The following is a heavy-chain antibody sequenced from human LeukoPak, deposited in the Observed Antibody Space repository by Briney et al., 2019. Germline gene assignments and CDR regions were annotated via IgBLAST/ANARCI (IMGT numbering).Heavy chain of an antibody. Sequence: GGSLRLSCAASGFTFGDYYMTWIRQAPGKGLEWVSYISSSSSTIYYADSVKGRFTISRDNAKNSLYLQMNSLRAEDTAVYYCARDLGSSGFDYWGQGTLVTVSS. CDR2: ISSSSSTI. J-gene: IGHJ4*02. CDR3: ARDLGSSGFDY. V-gene: IGHV3-11*04. CDR1: GFTFGDYY. D-gene: IGHD3-22*01.